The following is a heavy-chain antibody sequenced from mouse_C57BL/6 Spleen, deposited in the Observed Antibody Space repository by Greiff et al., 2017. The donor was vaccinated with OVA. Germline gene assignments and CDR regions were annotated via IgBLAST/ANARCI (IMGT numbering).Heavy chain of an antibody. D-gene: IGHD1-1*01. CDR2: IYPGDGDT. J-gene: IGHJ4*01. V-gene: IGHV1-82*01. CDR1: GYAFSSSW. CDR3: ERQEGITAVVVDY. Sequence: VQLQQSGPELVKPGASVKISCKASGYAFSSSWMNWVKQRPGKGLEWIGRIYPGDGDTNYNGKFKGKATLTADKSSSTAYMQLSSLTSEDSAVYVCERQEGITAVVVDYWGQGTSVTVSS.